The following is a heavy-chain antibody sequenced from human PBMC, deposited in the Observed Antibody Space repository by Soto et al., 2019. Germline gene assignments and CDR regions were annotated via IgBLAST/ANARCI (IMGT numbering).Heavy chain of an antibody. D-gene: IGHD6-19*01. J-gene: IGHJ3*01. CDR2: IYSGGST. CDR3: AKSGGNGWFADAFDV. V-gene: IGHV3-53*01. CDR1: GFIVSSYY. Sequence: GVSLSLSCAGSGFIVSSYYMSWVRQAPGKGLEWISVIYSGGSTYYADSVKGRFTISRDNSENTLYLQLNSLRAEDTAVYYCAKSGGNGWFADAFDVWGQGTMVTVSS.